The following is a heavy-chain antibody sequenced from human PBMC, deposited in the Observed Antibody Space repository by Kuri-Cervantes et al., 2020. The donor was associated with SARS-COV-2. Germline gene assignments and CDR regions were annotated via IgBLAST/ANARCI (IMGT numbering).Heavy chain of an antibody. CDR1: GFTCGDYA. D-gene: IGHD3-3*01. J-gene: IGHJ4*02. V-gene: IGHV3-49*04. Sequence: GGSLRLSCTASGFTCGDYAMSWVRQAPGKGLEWVGFIRSKAYGGTTEYAASVKGRFTISRDDSKSIAYLQMNSLKTEDTAVYYCTRDDFWSGYSNYWGQGTLVTVSS. CDR3: TRDDFWSGYSNY. CDR2: IRSKAYGGTT.